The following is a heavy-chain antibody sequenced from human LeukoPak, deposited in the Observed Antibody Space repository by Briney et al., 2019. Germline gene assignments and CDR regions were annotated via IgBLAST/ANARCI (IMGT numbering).Heavy chain of an antibody. Sequence: GGSLRLSCAASGFTFSGFWMSWVRQAPGKGLEWLATIKQDGSEKYYVDSVKGRFTTSRDNAKNSLYLQMNSLRAEDTAVYYCARLMYYHHFDYWGQGTLVTVSS. J-gene: IGHJ4*02. CDR3: ARLMYYHHFDY. V-gene: IGHV3-7*01. CDR2: IKQDGSEK. D-gene: IGHD2-8*01. CDR1: GFTFSGFW.